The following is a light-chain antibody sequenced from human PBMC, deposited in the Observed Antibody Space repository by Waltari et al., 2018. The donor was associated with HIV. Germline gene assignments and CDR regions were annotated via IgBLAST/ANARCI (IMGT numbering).Light chain of an antibody. CDR3: QQYNNWPPGYT. V-gene: IGKV3-15*01. Sequence: ETVMTQSPASLFVFPGETATLLCRASQSISSDVAWYQQKPGQAPRLLMYDASPRATGIPARFSGSGSGTEFTLTISSLQSEDFAVYYCQQYNNWPPGYTFGQGTKLQIK. CDR2: DAS. CDR1: QSISSD. J-gene: IGKJ2*01.